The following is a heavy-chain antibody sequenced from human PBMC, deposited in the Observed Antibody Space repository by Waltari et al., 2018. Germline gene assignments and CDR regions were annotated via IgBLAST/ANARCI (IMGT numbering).Heavy chain of an antibody. CDR3: ARRTFGTMVQVVDY. V-gene: IGHV4-38-2*01. J-gene: IGHJ4*02. D-gene: IGHD3-10*01. Sequence: QVQLQESGPGLVKPSETLSLTCAVSGYSISSGYYWGWIRQPPGKGLEWIGSIYHSGRTYYTPSLKSRFTRSVDTAKNQFSLKLSSVTAADTAVYYCARRTFGTMVQVVDYWGQGTLVTVAS. CDR2: IYHSGRT. CDR1: GYSISSGYY.